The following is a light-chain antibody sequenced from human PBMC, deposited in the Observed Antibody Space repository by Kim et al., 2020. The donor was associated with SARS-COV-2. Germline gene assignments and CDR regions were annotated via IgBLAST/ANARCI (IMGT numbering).Light chain of an antibody. CDR3: GTWDSSLSAVV. CDR1: SSNIGNNY. Sequence: GQKVTTSFSGSSSNIGNNYVSWYQQLPGTAPNLLIYDNNKRPSGIPDRFSGSKSGTSATLGITGLQTGDEADYYCGTWDSSLSAVVFGGGTKLTVL. J-gene: IGLJ2*01. CDR2: DNN. V-gene: IGLV1-51*01.